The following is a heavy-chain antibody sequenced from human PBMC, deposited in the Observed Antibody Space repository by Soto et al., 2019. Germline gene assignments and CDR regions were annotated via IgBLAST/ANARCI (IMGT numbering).Heavy chain of an antibody. CDR3: AKRIVGTTXXXXDV. CDR1: GFTFSDFH. Sequence: QVQLVESGGGLVKPGGSLRLSCAASGFTFSDFHMIWVRQAPGKGLEWISYIYRGGSTVSYADSVQGRFTISRDNAKNSLYLQLDSLRVEDTAVYYCAKRIVGTTXXXXDVWGQXTTVTISS. J-gene: IGHJ6*02. CDR2: IYRGGSTV. D-gene: IGHD1-26*01. V-gene: IGHV3-11*01.